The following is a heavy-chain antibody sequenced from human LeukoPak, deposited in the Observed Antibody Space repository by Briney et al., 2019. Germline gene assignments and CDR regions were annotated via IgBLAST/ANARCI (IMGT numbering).Heavy chain of an antibody. CDR1: GFSFSAYA. Sequence: GGSLRLSCAASGFSFSAYAMTWVRQAPGKGLEWVSSITGRDDRTYYADSAKGRFTISRDNSKNTLYLQMNSLRAEDTALYYCAKVAYDSYGHYYHDYFDYWGQGTLVTVPS. J-gene: IGHJ4*02. CDR3: AKVAYDSYGHYYHDYFDY. V-gene: IGHV3-23*01. D-gene: IGHD3-22*01. CDR2: ITGRDDRT.